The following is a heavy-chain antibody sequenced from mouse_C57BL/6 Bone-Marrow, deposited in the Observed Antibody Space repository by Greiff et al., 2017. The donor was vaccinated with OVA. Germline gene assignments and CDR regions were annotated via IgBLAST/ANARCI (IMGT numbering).Heavy chain of an antibody. J-gene: IGHJ2*01. CDR1: GFSLTSYG. Sequence: VQLQESGPGLVQPSQSLSITCTVSGFSLTSYGVHWVRQSPGKGLEWLGVIWSGGSTDYNAAFISRLSISKDNSKSQVFFKMNSLQADDTAIYYCARNLGTTVVSYFDYWGQGTTLTVSS. CDR3: ARNLGTTVVSYFDY. D-gene: IGHD1-1*01. CDR2: IWSGGST. V-gene: IGHV2-2*01.